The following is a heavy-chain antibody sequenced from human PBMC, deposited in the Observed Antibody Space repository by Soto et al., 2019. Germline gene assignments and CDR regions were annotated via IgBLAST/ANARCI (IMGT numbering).Heavy chain of an antibody. CDR2: SSHGGSC. CDR1: GGSFSGYY. CDR3: AGRWNFYYGMEV. J-gene: IGHJ6*02. Sequence: PSETLYLTCAVSGGSFSGYYWSCLRQPPGKGLEGIGESSHGGSCNNNPSLKSRVTISVDRSENQVSLTLTSVTPAATAVYYCAGRWNFYYGMEVWRQGTTVTVSS. V-gene: IGHV4-34*01. D-gene: IGHD2-15*01.